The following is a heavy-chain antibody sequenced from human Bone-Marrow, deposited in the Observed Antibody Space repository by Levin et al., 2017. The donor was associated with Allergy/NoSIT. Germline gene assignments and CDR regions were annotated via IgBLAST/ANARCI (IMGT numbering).Heavy chain of an antibody. CDR3: ARKGRTGSYLDY. CDR1: GFTFSSYG. Sequence: SGGSLRLSCAASGFTFSSYGMHWVRQAPGKGLEWVAVIWYDGSNKYYADSVKGRFTISRDNSKNTLYLQMNSLRAEDTAVYYCARKGRTGSYLDYWGQGTLVTVSS. J-gene: IGHJ4*02. V-gene: IGHV3-33*01. CDR2: IWYDGSNK. D-gene: IGHD3-10*01.